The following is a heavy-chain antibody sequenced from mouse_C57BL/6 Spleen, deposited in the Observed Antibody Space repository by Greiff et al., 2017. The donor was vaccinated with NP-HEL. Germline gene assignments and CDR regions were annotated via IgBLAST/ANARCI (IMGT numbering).Heavy chain of an antibody. Sequence: QVQLQQPGAELVKPGASVKMSCKASGYTFTSYWITWVKQRPGQGLEWIGDIYPGSGSTNYNEKFKSKATLTVDTSSSTAYMQLSSLTSEDSAVYYCARKWAMNGYPDYWGQGTTLTVSS. CDR3: ARKWAMNGYPDY. D-gene: IGHD2-2*01. CDR2: IYPGSGST. V-gene: IGHV1-55*01. CDR1: GYTFTSYW. J-gene: IGHJ2*01.